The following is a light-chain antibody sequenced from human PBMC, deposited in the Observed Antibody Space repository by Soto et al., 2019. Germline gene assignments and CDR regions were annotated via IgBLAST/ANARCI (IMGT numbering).Light chain of an antibody. CDR2: DAS. Sequence: EFVLTQSPGTLSLSPGERATLSCRASQTVRNNYLAWYQQKPGQAPRLLIYDASSRATGIPDRFSGVGSGTDFTLTISRLEPEDFAVYYCQQFGSYPFTFGGGTKLDIK. CDR3: QQFGSYPFT. CDR1: QTVRNNY. V-gene: IGKV3-20*01. J-gene: IGKJ4*01.